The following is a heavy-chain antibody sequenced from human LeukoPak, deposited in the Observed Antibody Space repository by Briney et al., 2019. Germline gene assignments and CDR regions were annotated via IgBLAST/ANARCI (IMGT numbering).Heavy chain of an antibody. D-gene: IGHD2-15*01. J-gene: IGHJ3*02. CDR3: ASSSYCSGGSCYSENAFDI. Sequence: SETPSLTCTVSGGSISSYYWSWIRQPPGKGLERIGYVYYSGSTNYNPSLKSRVTISVDTSKNQFSLKLSSVTAADTAVHYCASSSYCSGGSCYSENAFDIWGQGTMVTVSS. CDR1: GGSISSYY. V-gene: IGHV4-59*12. CDR2: VYYSGST.